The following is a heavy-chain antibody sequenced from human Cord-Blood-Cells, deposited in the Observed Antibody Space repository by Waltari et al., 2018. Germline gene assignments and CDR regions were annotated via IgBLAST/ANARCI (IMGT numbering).Heavy chain of an antibody. D-gene: IGHD3-10*01. CDR2: ILGDGGTT. Sequence: EVQLLESGGGLVQPGGSLRLSCAASGFTFSSYAMSWVRQAPGKGLGWCPAILGDGGTTYYPDSVNGRFTISIDKSKSTLYLLMTSLRAEDTAVYYCAKSPVYGSERSYWGQVTLVTVSS. CDR1: GFTFSSYA. CDR3: AKSPVYGSERSY. V-gene: IGHV3-23*01. J-gene: IGHJ4*02.